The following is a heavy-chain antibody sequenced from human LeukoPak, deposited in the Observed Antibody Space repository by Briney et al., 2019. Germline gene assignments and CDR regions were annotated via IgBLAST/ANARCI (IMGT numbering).Heavy chain of an antibody. V-gene: IGHV1-46*01. D-gene: IGHD2-15*01. J-gene: IGHJ6*02. CDR3: ARDSGLLKSICYYYGMDL. CDR1: GGTFSSYA. Sequence: ASVKVSCKASGGTFSSYAISWVRQAPGQGLEWMGIINPDGGTTRYAQKFQGRVTMTRDTSTSTVYMELSSLRSEDTALYYCARDSGLLKSICYYYGMDLWGQGTTVTVSS. CDR2: INPDGGTT.